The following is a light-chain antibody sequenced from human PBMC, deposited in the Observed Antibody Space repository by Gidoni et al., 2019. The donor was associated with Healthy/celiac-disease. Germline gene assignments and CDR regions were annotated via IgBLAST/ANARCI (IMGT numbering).Light chain of an antibody. CDR3: QQYNSSPFT. CDR1: QSISSW. V-gene: IGKV1-5*03. Sequence: DIQMTQSPSTLSASVGDRVTITCRASQSISSWLAWYQQKPGKAPKLLIYKASSLESGVPSRFSGSGSGTEFTLTISSLQPDDFATYYCQQYNSSPFTFGPGTKLDIK. CDR2: KAS. J-gene: IGKJ3*01.